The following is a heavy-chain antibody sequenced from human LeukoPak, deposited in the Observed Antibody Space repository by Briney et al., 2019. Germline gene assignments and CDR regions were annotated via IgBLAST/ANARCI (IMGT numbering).Heavy chain of an antibody. CDR3: ARARTLVTVYFDY. CDR2: IIPIFGTA. D-gene: IGHD6-13*01. J-gene: IGHJ4*02. CDR1: GGTFSSYA. Sequence: SVKVSCKASGGTFSSYAISWVRQAPGQGLEWMGGIIPIFGTANYEQKFQGRVTITADESTSTAYMELSSLRSEDTAVYYCARARTLVTVYFDYWGQGTLVTVSS. V-gene: IGHV1-69*13.